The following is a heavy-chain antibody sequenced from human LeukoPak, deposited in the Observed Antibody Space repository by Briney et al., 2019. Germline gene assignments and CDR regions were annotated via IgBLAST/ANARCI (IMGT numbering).Heavy chain of an antibody. D-gene: IGHD3-9*01. V-gene: IGHV1-69*04. J-gene: IGHJ4*02. CDR3: ARDRDKLVLRYFDWLLDY. CDR1: GGTFSSYA. CDR2: IIPILGIA. Sequence: SVKVSCKASGGTFSSYAISWVRQAPGQGLEWMGRIIPILGIANYAQKFQGRVTITADKSTSTAYMELSSLRSEDTAVYYCARDRDKLVLRYFDWLLDYWGQGTLVTVSS.